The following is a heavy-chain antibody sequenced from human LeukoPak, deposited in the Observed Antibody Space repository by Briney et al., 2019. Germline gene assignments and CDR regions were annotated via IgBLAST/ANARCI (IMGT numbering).Heavy chain of an antibody. J-gene: IGHJ4*02. CDR1: GGSLRGYY. Sequence: SETLSLTCAVYGGSLRGYYWSWLRQPPGKGLEWIGEINHSGSTNYNPSLKSRVTISVDTHKNQFSLKLSSVTAADKDVYYCGRIVRGVRGVTIKFYYWGQGTLVTVSS. CDR3: GRIVRGVRGVTIKFYY. D-gene: IGHD3-10*01. CDR2: INHSGST. V-gene: IGHV4-34*01.